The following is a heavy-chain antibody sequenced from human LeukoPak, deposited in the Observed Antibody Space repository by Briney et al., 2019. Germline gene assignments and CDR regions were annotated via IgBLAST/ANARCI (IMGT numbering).Heavy chain of an antibody. CDR1: GFSVSSSY. CDR3: ARVRGIAVAGTASIYFDY. J-gene: IGHJ4*02. D-gene: IGHD6-19*01. V-gene: IGHV3-53*01. CDR2: IYSGGRT. Sequence: GGSLRLSCAASGFSVSSSYMSWVRQAPGQGLEWVSVIYSGGRTYYGDSVKGRFTISRDNSKNTLYLQMNSLRAEDTAVYYCARVRGIAVAGTASIYFDYWGQGTLVTVSS.